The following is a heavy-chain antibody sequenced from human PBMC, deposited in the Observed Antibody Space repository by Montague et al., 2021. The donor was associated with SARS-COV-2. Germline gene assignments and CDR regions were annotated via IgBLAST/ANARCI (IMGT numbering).Heavy chain of an antibody. CDR3: ARISDYYDYIWGSFDY. D-gene: IGHD3-16*01. Sequence: SLRLSCAASGFTFSSYWMSWVRQAPGKGLGWVANIKQDGSEKYYVDSVKGRFTTSRDNAKNSLHLQMNSLRAEDTAVYYCARISDYYDYIWGSFDYWGQGTLVTVSS. CDR1: GFTFSSYW. CDR2: IKQDGSEK. J-gene: IGHJ4*02. V-gene: IGHV3-7*03.